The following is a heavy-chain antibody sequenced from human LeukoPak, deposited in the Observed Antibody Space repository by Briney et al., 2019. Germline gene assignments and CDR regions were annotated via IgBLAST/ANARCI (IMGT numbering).Heavy chain of an antibody. CDR1: TXYG. CDR3: ARVGYSSGWYVWFDP. J-gene: IGHJ5*02. CDR2: ISAYNGNT. D-gene: IGHD6-19*01. Sequence: TXYGISXVRQAPGQGLEWMGWISAYNGNTNYAQKLQGRVTMTTDTSTSTAYMELRSLRSDDTAVYYCARVGYSSGWYVWFDPWGQGTLVTVSS. V-gene: IGHV1-18*01.